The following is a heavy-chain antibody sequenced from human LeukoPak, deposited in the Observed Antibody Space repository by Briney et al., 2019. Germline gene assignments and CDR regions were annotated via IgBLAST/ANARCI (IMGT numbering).Heavy chain of an antibody. CDR1: GFTFDDYA. CDR2: ISWNSGSI. Sequence: PGRSLRLSCAASGFTFDDYAMHWVRQAPGKGLEWVSGISWNSGSIGYADSVKGRFTISRDNAKNSLYLQMNSLRAEDTALYYCAKDMGAGAIVAVTAIDYWGQGTLVTVSS. V-gene: IGHV3-9*01. J-gene: IGHJ4*02. CDR3: AKDMGAGAIVAVTAIDY. D-gene: IGHD2-21*02.